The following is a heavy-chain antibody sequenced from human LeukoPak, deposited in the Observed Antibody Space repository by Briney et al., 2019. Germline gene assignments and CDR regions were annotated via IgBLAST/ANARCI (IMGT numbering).Heavy chain of an antibody. CDR1: GFTFGNYG. Sequence: PGGSLRLSCATSGFTFGNYGMHWVRQAPGKGVEWVAFLPSEGNDKYYADSVKGRFTISRDTSKKTLFLQMNSLRLEDTAVYYCTKEIRYYGFWSGPFEDWGQGTLVIVSS. CDR3: TKEIRYYGFWSGPFED. D-gene: IGHD3-3*01. CDR2: LPSEGNDK. J-gene: IGHJ1*01. V-gene: IGHV3-30*02.